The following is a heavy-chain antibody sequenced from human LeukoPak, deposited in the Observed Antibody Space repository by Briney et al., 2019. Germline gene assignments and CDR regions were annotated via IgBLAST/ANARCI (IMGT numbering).Heavy chain of an antibody. CDR3: ASTVVVAAVAKNDY. D-gene: IGHD2-15*01. J-gene: IGHJ4*02. Sequence: GGSLRLSCAASGFTFSSYGMHWVRQAPGKGLEWVAFIRYDGSNKYYADSVKGRFTISRDNSKNTLYLQMNSLRAEDTAVYYCASTVVVAAVAKNDYWGQGTLVTVSS. V-gene: IGHV3-30*02. CDR2: IRYDGSNK. CDR1: GFTFSSYG.